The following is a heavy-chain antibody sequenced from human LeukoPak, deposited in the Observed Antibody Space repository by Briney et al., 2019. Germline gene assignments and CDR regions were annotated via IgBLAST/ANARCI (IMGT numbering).Heavy chain of an antibody. D-gene: IGHD5-24*01. Sequence: GGSLRLSCAASGFTFRNYVIHWVRQAPGKGLEWVAVTSSDLNVKLYADSVKGRFTISRDNSENTLYLQMNSLRAEDTAVYYCAKTLQSSGPFDYWGQGTLVTVSS. J-gene: IGHJ4*02. V-gene: IGHV3-30*18. CDR1: GFTFRNYV. CDR2: TSSDLNVK. CDR3: AKTLQSSGPFDY.